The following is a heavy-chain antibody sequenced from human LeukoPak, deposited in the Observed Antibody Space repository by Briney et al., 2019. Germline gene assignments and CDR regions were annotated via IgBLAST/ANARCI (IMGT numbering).Heavy chain of an antibody. CDR2: IYSGGST. CDR3: ASSHSGWFGELVVDY. J-gene: IGHJ4*02. V-gene: IGHV3-66*01. D-gene: IGHD3-10*01. CDR1: GFTVSSNY. Sequence: PGGSLRLSCAASGFTVSSNYMSWVRQAPGKGLEWVSVIYSGGSTYYADSVKGRFTISRDNSKNTLYLQMNSLRAEDTAVYYCASSHSGWFGELVVDYWGQGTLVTVSS.